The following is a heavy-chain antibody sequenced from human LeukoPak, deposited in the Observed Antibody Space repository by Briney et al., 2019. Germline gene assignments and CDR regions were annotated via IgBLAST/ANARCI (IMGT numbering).Heavy chain of an antibody. CDR2: IYYTGST. CDR1: GGSISSSSYY. CDR3: ARYVGSYDFSDY. Sequence: SETLSLTCTVSGGSISSSSYYWGWIRQPPGKGLEWIGYIYYTGSTNYSPSLKSRVTISVDTSKNQFSLKLSSVTAADTAVYYCARYVGSYDFSDYWGQGTLVTVSS. V-gene: IGHV4-61*05. J-gene: IGHJ4*02. D-gene: IGHD3/OR15-3a*01.